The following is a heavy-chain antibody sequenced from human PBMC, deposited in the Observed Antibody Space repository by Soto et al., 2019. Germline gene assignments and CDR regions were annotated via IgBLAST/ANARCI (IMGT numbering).Heavy chain of an antibody. J-gene: IGHJ6*02. D-gene: IGHD3-3*01. CDR1: GYTLTELS. Sequence: GASVKVSCKVSGYTLTELSMHWVRQAPGKGLEWMGGFDPEDGETIYAQKFQGRVTMTEDTSTDTAYMERSSLRSEDTAVYYCATGHLRRFLMDVWGQGTTVTVSS. V-gene: IGHV1-24*01. CDR2: FDPEDGET. CDR3: ATGHLRRFLMDV.